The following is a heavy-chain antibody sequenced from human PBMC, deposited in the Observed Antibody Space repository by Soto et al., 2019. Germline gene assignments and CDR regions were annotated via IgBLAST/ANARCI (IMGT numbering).Heavy chain of an antibody. D-gene: IGHD3-10*01. J-gene: IGHJ5*02. CDR1: GGSISSYY. Sequence: QVQLQESGPGLVKPSETLSLTCTVSGGSISSYYWSWIRQPPGKGLEWIGYIYYSGSTNYNPSLKSRVTMSVDTSKNQFALKLSSVTAADTGVYYCASNIWFGELRGGWFDPGGQGALVTVSS. CDR3: ASNIWFGELRGGWFDP. CDR2: IYYSGST. V-gene: IGHV4-59*01.